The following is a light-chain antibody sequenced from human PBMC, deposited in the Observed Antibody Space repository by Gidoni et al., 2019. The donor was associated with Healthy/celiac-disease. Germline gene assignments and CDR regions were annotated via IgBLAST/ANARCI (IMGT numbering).Light chain of an antibody. J-gene: IGKJ4*01. CDR2: DAS. Sequence: EIALTQSPATLSLSPGERATLSCRASQSVSSYLAWYQQKPGQAPRLLIYDASNRATGIPARFSGSGSGTDVTLTISSLEPEDFAVYYCQQRSNWGLTFXGXTKVEIK. CDR1: QSVSSY. V-gene: IGKV3-11*01. CDR3: QQRSNWGLT.